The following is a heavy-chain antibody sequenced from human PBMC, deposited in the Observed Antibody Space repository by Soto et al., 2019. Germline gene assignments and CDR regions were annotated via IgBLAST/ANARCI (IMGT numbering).Heavy chain of an antibody. CDR1: GFSLNLSGVG. J-gene: IGHJ4*02. V-gene: IGHV2-5*02. CDR3: AHRRPKRAAFGY. Sequence: QITLKESGPTLVKPTQTLTLTCAFSGFSLNLSGVGVGWIRQPPGKALEWLALVYWDDEKRYSPSLKSRLTITKDSSKNQVVLTMTNMDPVDTATYYCAHRRPKRAAFGYWGQGTLVTVSS. D-gene: IGHD6-25*01. CDR2: VYWDDEK.